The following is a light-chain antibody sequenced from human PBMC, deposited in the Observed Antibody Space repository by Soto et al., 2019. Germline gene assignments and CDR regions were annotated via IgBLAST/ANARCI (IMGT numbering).Light chain of an antibody. V-gene: IGLV2-23*03. CDR2: EGS. Sequence: QSALTQPASVSGSPGQSITISCTGTSSDVGSYNLVSWYQQHPGKAPKLMIYEGSKRPSGVSNRFSGSESGNTASLTISGLQAEDEADYYCYSYAGSSTFDYVFGPGTKLTVL. CDR3: YSYAGSSTFDYV. J-gene: IGLJ1*01. CDR1: SSDVGSYNL.